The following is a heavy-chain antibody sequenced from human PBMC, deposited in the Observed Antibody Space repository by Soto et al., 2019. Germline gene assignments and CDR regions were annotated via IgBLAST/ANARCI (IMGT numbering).Heavy chain of an antibody. V-gene: IGHV1-8*01. CDR1: GYTFTSYD. CDR3: ARESAVAALDP. D-gene: IGHD6-19*01. Sequence: QVQLVQSGAEVKKPGASVKVSCKASGYTFTSYDINWVRQATGQGLEWMGWMNPNSGNTNYAQKLQGRVTMTTDTSTSTAYMELRSLRSDDTAVYYCARESAVAALDPWGQGTLVTVSS. J-gene: IGHJ5*02. CDR2: MNPNSGNT.